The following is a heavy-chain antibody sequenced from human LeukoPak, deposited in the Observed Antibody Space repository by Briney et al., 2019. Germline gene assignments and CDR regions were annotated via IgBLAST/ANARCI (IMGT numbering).Heavy chain of an antibody. CDR3: ARRIGLWFGKGWFDP. CDR1: GGSFSGYY. D-gene: IGHD3-10*01. Sequence: PSETLSLTCAVYGGSFSGYYWSWIRQPPGKGLEWIGEINHSGSTNYNPSLKSRVTISVDTSKNQFSLKLSSVTAADTAVYYCARRIGLWFGKGWFDPWGQGTLVTVSS. CDR2: INHSGST. V-gene: IGHV4-34*01. J-gene: IGHJ5*02.